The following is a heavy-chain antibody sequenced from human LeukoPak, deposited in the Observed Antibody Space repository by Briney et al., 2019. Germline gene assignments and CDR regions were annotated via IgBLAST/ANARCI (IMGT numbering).Heavy chain of an antibody. CDR2: IYYSGST. J-gene: IGHJ5*02. CDR3: ARGGWGLRLADT. D-gene: IGHD3-9*01. V-gene: IGHV4-61*08. Sequence: PSQTLSLTCTVSGGSISSGGYYWSWIRQHPGKGLEWIGYIYYSGSTNYNPSLKSRVTISVDTSKNQFSLKLSSVTAADTAVYYCARGGWGLRLADTWGQGTLVTVSS. CDR1: GGSISSGGYY.